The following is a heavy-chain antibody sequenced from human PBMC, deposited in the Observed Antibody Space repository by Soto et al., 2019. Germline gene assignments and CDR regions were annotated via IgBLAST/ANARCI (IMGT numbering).Heavy chain of an antibody. D-gene: IGHD2-15*01. Sequence: EVQLLESGGGLVQPGGSLRLSCAASGFTFSSYAMSWVRQAPGKGLEWVSAISGSGGSTYYADSVKGRFTISRDNSKNTLYLQMNSLRAEDTAAYYCAKRRIPSPDHDYWGQGTLVTVSS. J-gene: IGHJ4*02. CDR3: AKRRIPSPDHDY. V-gene: IGHV3-23*01. CDR2: ISGSGGST. CDR1: GFTFSSYA.